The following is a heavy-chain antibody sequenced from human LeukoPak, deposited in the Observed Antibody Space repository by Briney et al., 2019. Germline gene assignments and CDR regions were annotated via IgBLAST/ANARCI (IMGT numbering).Heavy chain of an antibody. CDR1: GYTFTDYY. CDR3: ARANFLYCSSTTCLFDY. J-gene: IGHJ4*02. V-gene: IGHV1-2*02. D-gene: IGHD2-2*01. CDR2: INPNDGDT. Sequence: GASVKVSCKASGYTFTDYYMHWVRQAPGQGFEWVGWINPNDGDTNYAQKFQGRVTMTRDTSISTAHMGVSRLRSDDTAVYYCARANFLYCSSTTCLFDYWGQGTLVTVSS.